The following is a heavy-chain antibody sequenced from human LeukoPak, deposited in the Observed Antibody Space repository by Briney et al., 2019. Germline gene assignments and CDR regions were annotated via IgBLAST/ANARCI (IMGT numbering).Heavy chain of an antibody. CDR1: GFTFSSYA. CDR3: ARQSTMIVVVRGSSAFDI. D-gene: IGHD3-22*01. CDR2: ISYDGSNK. Sequence: QPGGSLRLSCAASGFTFSSYAMHWVRQAPGKGLEWVAVISYDGSNKYYADSVKGRFTIYRDNSKNTLYLQMNILRDEDTAVYYCARQSTMIVVVRGSSAFDIWGQGTMVTVSS. J-gene: IGHJ3*02. V-gene: IGHV3-30*04.